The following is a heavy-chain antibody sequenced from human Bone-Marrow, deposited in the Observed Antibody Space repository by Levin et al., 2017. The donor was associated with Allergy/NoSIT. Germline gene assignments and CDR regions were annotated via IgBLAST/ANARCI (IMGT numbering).Heavy chain of an antibody. J-gene: IGHJ3*01. Sequence: SQTLSLTCVISGDSVSSTSGVWDWIRQSPSRGFEWLGRIYYRTKWYHDYATSVERRITINADTSQNQLSLHLKSVTPEDTAVYFCAREGDTGGSYFDAFDVWGQGTMVTVSS. CDR2: IYYRTKWYH. CDR3: AREGDTGGSYFDAFDV. D-gene: IGHD1-26*01. V-gene: IGHV6-1*01. CDR1: GDSVSSTSGV.